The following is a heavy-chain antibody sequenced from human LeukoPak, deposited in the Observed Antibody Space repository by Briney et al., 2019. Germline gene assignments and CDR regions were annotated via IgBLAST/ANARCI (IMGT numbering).Heavy chain of an antibody. CDR2: INHSGST. CDR3: ARGHAAARSWFWRGGYFDY. J-gene: IGHJ4*02. V-gene: IGHV4-34*01. CDR1: GGSFSGYY. D-gene: IGHD6-13*01. Sequence: SETLSLTCAVYGGSFSGYYWSWIRQTPGKGLEWIGEINHSGSTNYNPSLKSRVTISVDTSKNQFSLKLSSVTAADTAVYYCARGHAAARSWFWRGGYFDYWGQGTLVTVSS.